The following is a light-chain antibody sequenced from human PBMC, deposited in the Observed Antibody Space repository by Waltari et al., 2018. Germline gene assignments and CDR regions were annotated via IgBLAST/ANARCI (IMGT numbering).Light chain of an antibody. CDR1: QIIGSN. Sequence: IVMTQSPAPLPGSPGGRVTPTCRASQIIGSNLPWYQQKPGQAPRPLIFAASTRATGIPARFGGSGSGTEFTLTISSLQSEDSAIYYCQHYHNWPRTFGQGTRLEIK. CDR3: QHYHNWPRT. V-gene: IGKV3-15*01. J-gene: IGKJ5*01. CDR2: AAS.